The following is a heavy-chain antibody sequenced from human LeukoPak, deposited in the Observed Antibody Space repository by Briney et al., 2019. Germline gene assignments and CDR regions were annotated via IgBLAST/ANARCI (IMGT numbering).Heavy chain of an antibody. J-gene: IGHJ5*02. Sequence: TGGSLRLSCAASGFTFSSYAMNWVRQAPGKGLEWVSVIYISGSTYYADSVKGRFTISRDNSKNTLYLQMNSLRAEDTAVYYCAREVASTYNWFDPWGQGTLVSVPS. CDR2: IYISGST. D-gene: IGHD5/OR15-5a*01. CDR1: GFTFSSYA. CDR3: AREVASTYNWFDP. V-gene: IGHV3-53*01.